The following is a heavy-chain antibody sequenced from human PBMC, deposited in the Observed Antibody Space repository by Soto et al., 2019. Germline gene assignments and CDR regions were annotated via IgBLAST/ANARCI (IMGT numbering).Heavy chain of an antibody. V-gene: IGHV4-30-2*01. CDR3: AGGPGVARNY. D-gene: IGHD5-12*01. J-gene: IGHJ4*02. CDR1: GGSISSGGYS. CDR2: IYHSGST. Sequence: SETLSLTCAVSGGSISSGGYSWSWIRQPSGKGLVWIGYIYHSGSTYYIPSLNSRVTISVDRSKIQFSLKLSSLTSADTAVYYCAGGPGVARNYWGQGTLVTVSS.